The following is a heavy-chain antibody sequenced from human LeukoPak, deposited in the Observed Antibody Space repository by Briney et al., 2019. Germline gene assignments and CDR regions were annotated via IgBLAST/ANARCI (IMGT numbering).Heavy chain of an antibody. D-gene: IGHD4-17*01. CDR3: AADIHYGDYVFYYYGMDV. J-gene: IGHJ6*02. V-gene: IGHV3-53*01. CDR2: IYSGGST. CDR1: GFTFSSYA. Sequence: GGSLRLSCATSGFTFSSYAFHWVRQAPGKGLEWVSVIYSGGSTYYADSVKGRFTISRDNSKNTLYLQMNSLRAEDTAVYYCAADIHYGDYVFYYYGMDVWGQGTTVTVSS.